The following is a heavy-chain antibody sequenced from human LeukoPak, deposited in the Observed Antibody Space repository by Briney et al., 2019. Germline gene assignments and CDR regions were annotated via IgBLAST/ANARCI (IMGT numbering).Heavy chain of an antibody. J-gene: IGHJ5*02. CDR2: VYYTGST. V-gene: IGHV4-39*02. D-gene: IGHD3-22*01. CDR1: GGSIFSNTFY. Sequence: PSETLSLTCSVSGGSIFSNTFYWGWVRQPPGKGLEWIGTVYYTGSTYYNSSLKSRVTISVDPSKNHFSLKLSSVSAADTAVYYCARLPGGVVLTFPWGQGTLVTVSS. CDR3: ARLPGGVVLTFP.